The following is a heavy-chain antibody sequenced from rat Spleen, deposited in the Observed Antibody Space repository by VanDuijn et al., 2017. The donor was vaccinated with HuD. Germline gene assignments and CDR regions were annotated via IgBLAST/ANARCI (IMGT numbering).Heavy chain of an antibody. Sequence: EVQLVESGGGLVQPGRSLKLSCAASGFTFSDYYMVWVRQAPKKGLEWVASITNAGGSTYYPDSVKGRFTISRDNAKSTLYLQMNSLRSEDTATYYCTRTYDGYYHGYYFDYWGQGVMVTVSS. V-gene: IGHV5-20*01. CDR2: ITNAGGST. J-gene: IGHJ2*01. CDR3: TRTYDGYYHGYYFDY. CDR1: GFTFSDYY. D-gene: IGHD1-12*03.